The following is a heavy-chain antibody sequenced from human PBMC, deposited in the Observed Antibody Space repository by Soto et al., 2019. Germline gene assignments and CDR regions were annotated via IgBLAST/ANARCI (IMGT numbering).Heavy chain of an antibody. CDR3: TRDSGWTTNNFDP. J-gene: IGHJ5*02. D-gene: IGHD6-19*01. V-gene: IGHV1-8*01. CDR1: GYSFNSYE. Sequence: ASVKVSCTASGYSFNSYEISWVRQAAGQGLEWMAWISPNRGTTGYAQRFQDRLTVTSNASLNTVYMELTSLRSEDTAVYFCTRDSGWTTNNFDPRGQGNKVTVYS. CDR2: ISPNRGTT.